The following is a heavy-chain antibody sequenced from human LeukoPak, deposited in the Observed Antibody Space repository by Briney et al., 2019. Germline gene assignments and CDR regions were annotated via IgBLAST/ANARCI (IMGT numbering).Heavy chain of an antibody. J-gene: IGHJ3*01. CDR2: IYPGDSGP. CDR1: GYSFTSYC. V-gene: IGHV5-51*01. CDR3: GMSGDRVPLQDDVFDV. D-gene: IGHD1-26*01. Sequence: GESLKISCKVSGYSFTSYCIGWVRQMPRKGLEWMGIIYPGDSGPTYSPSFQGQVTISVDKSINTAYLQWSSLQASDTAMYYCGMSGDRVPLQDDVFDVWGQGTMVNVST.